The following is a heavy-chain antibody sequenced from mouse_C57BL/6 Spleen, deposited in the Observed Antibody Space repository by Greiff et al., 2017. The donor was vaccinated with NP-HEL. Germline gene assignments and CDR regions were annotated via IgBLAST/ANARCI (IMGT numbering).Heavy chain of an antibody. CDR1: GYTFTDYY. V-gene: IGHV1-26*01. Sequence: EVQLQQSGPELVKPGASVKMSCKASGYTFTDYYMNWVKQSHGKSLEWIGDINPNNGGTSYNQKFKGKATLTVDKSSSTAYMELRSLTSEDSAVYYCAFYDGYYGDYWGQGTTLTVSS. D-gene: IGHD2-3*01. J-gene: IGHJ2*01. CDR3: AFYDGYYGDY. CDR2: INPNNGGT.